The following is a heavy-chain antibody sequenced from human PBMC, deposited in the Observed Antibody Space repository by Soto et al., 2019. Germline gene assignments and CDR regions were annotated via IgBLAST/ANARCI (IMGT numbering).Heavy chain of an antibody. CDR1: GGSFSGYY. CDR2: INHSGST. V-gene: IGHV4-34*01. CDR3: ARGHYGDYVGFAFDI. Sequence: QVQLQQWGAGLLKPSETLSLTCAVYGGSFSGYYWSWIRQPPGKGLEWIGEINHSGSTNYNPSLKSRVTISVDTSKNQFSLKLSSVTAADTAVYYCARGHYGDYVGFAFDIWGQGTMVTVSS. J-gene: IGHJ3*02. D-gene: IGHD4-17*01.